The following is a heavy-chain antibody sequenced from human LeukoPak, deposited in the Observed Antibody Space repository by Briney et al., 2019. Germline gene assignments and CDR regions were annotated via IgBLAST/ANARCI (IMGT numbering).Heavy chain of an antibody. D-gene: IGHD5-24*01. V-gene: IGHV3-53*05. CDR3: ARGPIARVEMATQFDY. Sequence: GGSLRLSCAASGFTVSSNYMSWVRQAPGKGLEWVSVIYSGGSAYYADSVKGRFTISRDNSKNTLYLQMNSLRAEDTAVYYCARGPIARVEMATQFDYWGQGTLVTVSS. CDR2: IYSGGSA. J-gene: IGHJ4*02. CDR1: GFTVSSNY.